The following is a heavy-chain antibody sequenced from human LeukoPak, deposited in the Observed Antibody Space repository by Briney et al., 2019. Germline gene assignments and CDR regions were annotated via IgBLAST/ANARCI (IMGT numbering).Heavy chain of an antibody. J-gene: IGHJ3*02. Sequence: GASVTVSCKASGYIFTGYYMHWVRQAPGQGLEWMGWINPNSGGTNYAQKFQGWVTMTRDTSISTAYMELSRLRSDDTAVYYCARGGITGTTRGPTRLNDAFDIWGQGTMVTVSS. CDR1: GYIFTGYY. D-gene: IGHD1-20*01. V-gene: IGHV1-2*04. CDR3: ARGGITGTTRGPTRLNDAFDI. CDR2: INPNSGGT.